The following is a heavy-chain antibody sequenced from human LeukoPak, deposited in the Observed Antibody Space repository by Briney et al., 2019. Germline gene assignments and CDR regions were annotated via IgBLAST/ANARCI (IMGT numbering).Heavy chain of an antibody. V-gene: IGHV1-69*04. CDR2: IIPILGIA. CDR1: GGTFSSYA. Sequence: SVKVSCKASGGTFSSYAIIWVRQAPGQGLEWMGRIIPILGIANYAQKFQGRVTITADKSTSTAYMELSSLRSEDTAVYYCARGGGSSWYYFDYWGQGTLVTVSS. J-gene: IGHJ4*02. D-gene: IGHD6-13*01. CDR3: ARGGGSSWYYFDY.